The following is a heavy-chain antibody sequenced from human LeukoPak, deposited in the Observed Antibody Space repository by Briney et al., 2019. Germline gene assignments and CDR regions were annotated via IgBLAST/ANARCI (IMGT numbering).Heavy chain of an antibody. V-gene: IGHV4-38-2*01. J-gene: IGHJ4*02. D-gene: IGHD4-17*01. Sequence: SETLSLTCAVSGYSIRSGDYWGWIRQSPGKGLEWIGSIYHSGSTHYNPSLKSRVTISVDTSKNQFSLMLSSVTAADTAVYYWARNRSVTTTPGFDHWGQGTLVTVSS. CDR3: ARNRSVTTTPGFDH. CDR2: IYHSGST. CDR1: GYSIRSGDY.